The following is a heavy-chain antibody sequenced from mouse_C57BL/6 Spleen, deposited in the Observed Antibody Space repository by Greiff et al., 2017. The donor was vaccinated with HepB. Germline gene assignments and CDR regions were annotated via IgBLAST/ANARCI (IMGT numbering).Heavy chain of an antibody. D-gene: IGHD1-1*01. V-gene: IGHV14-3*01. Sequence: EVKVEESVAELVRPGASVKLSCTASGFNIKNTYMHWVKQRPEPGLEWIGRIDPANGNTKYAPKFQGKATITADTSSNTAYLQLSSLTSEDTAIYYCGRSYDWYFDVWGTGTTVTVAS. CDR3: GRSYDWYFDV. J-gene: IGHJ1*03. CDR2: IDPANGNT. CDR1: GFNIKNTY.